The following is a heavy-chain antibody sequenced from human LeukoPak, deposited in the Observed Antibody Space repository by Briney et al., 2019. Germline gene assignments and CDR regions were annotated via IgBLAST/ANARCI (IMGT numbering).Heavy chain of an antibody. CDR1: GYRITTSW. Sequence: GESLHISCQGFGYRITTSWTGWVRQMPGKGLEWMGVIYPGDSDTIYGPSFQGQVIISADKSITTAYLQWSSLEPSDTATDYCVSSSSGWFFVFRWGQGTLVTVSS. CDR3: VSSSSGWFFVFR. CDR2: IYPGDSDT. D-gene: IGHD6-19*01. V-gene: IGHV5-51*01. J-gene: IGHJ4*02.